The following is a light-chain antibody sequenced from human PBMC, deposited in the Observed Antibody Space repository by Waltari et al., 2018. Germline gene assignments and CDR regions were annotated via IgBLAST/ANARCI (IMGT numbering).Light chain of an antibody. Sequence: QSALTQPPSVSGSPGQSITISCTRTSSDIGGFNHVYWYQQPQGKAPKLIISDVSKRPSGVSYRFSGSKSGNTASLTISGLQPEDEADYYCNSFSNTNTLVIFGGGTKLTVL. CDR3: NSFSNTNTLVI. V-gene: IGLV2-14*03. CDR2: DVS. CDR1: SSDIGGFNH. J-gene: IGLJ2*01.